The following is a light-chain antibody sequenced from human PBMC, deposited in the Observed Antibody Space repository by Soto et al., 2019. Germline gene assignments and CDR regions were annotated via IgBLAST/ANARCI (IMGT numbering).Light chain of an antibody. Sequence: DIQMTQFPSSLSASVGDTVTINCRANQSISSWLAWYQQKPGQTPKLLIYDASTLETGVPSRFAGSEAETEFTLTISGLQPDDFATYYGQQCSSYPWTFGQGTRVEIK. CDR1: QSISSW. CDR3: QQCSSYPWT. J-gene: IGKJ1*01. V-gene: IGKV1-5*01. CDR2: DAS.